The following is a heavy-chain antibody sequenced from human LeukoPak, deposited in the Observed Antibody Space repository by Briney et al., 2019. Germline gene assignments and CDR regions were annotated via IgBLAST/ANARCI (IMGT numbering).Heavy chain of an antibody. Sequence: SSETLSLTCTVSGGSISSYYWSWIRQPPGKGLEWIGYIFNSGSTNYNPSLKSRVTISIDTSKNQFSRNLNSVTAAYTAVYYCARYYSAMDVWGQGTTVTVSS. CDR2: IFNSGST. CDR3: ARYYSAMDV. V-gene: IGHV4-59*08. CDR1: GGSISSYY. J-gene: IGHJ6*02.